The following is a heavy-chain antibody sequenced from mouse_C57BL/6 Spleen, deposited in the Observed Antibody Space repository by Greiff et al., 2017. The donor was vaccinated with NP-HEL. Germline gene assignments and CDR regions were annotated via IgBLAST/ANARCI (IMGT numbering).Heavy chain of an antibody. CDR2: IYPGDGDT. J-gene: IGHJ4*01. D-gene: IGHD1-1*01. V-gene: IGHV1-80*01. CDR3: ARSRDYGSSYGYAMDY. Sequence: VQLQQPGAELVKPGASVKISCKASGYAFSSYWMNWVKQRPGKGLEWIGQIYPGDGDTNYNGKFKGKATLTADKSSSTAYMQLSSLTSEDSAVYFCARSRDYGSSYGYAMDYWGQGTSVTVSS. CDR1: GYAFSSYW.